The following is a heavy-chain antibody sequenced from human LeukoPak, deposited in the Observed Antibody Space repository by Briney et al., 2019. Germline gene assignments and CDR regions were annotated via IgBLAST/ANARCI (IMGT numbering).Heavy chain of an antibody. Sequence: ASVKVSCKASGYTFTDYYMHWVRQAPGQGLEWMGWINPNTGGTNYAQKFQGRVTMTRDTSISTAYMELSRLSSDDTAVYYCAREVYGDYLYYYYYYMDVWGEGTTVTVSS. V-gene: IGHV1-2*02. CDR2: INPNTGGT. CDR3: AREVYGDYLYYYYYYMDV. D-gene: IGHD4-17*01. CDR1: GYTFTDYY. J-gene: IGHJ6*03.